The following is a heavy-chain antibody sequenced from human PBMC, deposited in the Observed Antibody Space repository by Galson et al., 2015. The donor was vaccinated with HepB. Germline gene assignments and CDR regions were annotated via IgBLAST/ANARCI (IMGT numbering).Heavy chain of an antibody. CDR3: ARKVPSNYVDY. Sequence: SLRLSCATSGFTFSSYSMIWVRQAPGKGLEWVSSISSSSNYIYYSDSVKGRFTISRDNAKNSLYLQMNSLRAEDTAVYYCARKVPSNYVDYWGQGTLVTVSS. CDR2: ISSSSNYI. V-gene: IGHV3-21*03. D-gene: IGHD4-11*01. J-gene: IGHJ4*02. CDR1: GFTFSSYS.